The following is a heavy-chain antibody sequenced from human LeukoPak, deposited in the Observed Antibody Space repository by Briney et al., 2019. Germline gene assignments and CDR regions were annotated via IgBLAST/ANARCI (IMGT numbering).Heavy chain of an antibody. CDR2: IYFSGST. D-gene: IGHD3-22*01. V-gene: IGHV4-39*01. CDR3: ARRLDSRAETFDY. Sequence: SETLSLTCTVSGGSISSSSYYWGWIRQPPGKGLEWIGSIYFSGSTYYNPSLKSRVTISVDTSKNQSSLKLRSVTAADTAVFYCARRLDSRAETFDYWGQGSLVTVSS. J-gene: IGHJ4*02. CDR1: GGSISSSSYY.